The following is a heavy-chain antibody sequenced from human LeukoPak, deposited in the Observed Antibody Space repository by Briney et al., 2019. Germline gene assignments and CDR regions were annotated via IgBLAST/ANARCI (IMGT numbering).Heavy chain of an antibody. CDR2: ISSSSSYI. Sequence: GGSLRLSCAASGFTFSSYSMNWVRQAPGEGLEWVSSISSSSSYIYYADSVKGRFTISRDNAKNSLYLQMNSLRAEDTAVYYCARGLTIFGVVSGFDPWGQGTLVTVSS. J-gene: IGHJ5*02. CDR1: GFTFSSYS. D-gene: IGHD3-3*01. CDR3: ARGLTIFGVVSGFDP. V-gene: IGHV3-21*01.